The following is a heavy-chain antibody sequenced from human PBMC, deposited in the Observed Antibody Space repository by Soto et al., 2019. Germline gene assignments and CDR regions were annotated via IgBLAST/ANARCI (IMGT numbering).Heavy chain of an antibody. V-gene: IGHV1-24*01. J-gene: IGHJ4*02. D-gene: IGHD1-26*01. CDR1: GYTLTELS. Sequence: PSVKVSCTVSGYTLTELSMHWVRQAPGKGLEGMGGFDPEDGETIYAQKFQGRVTMTEDTSTDTAYMELSSLRSEDTAVYYCATFGCMGIVGATIRGPTFDYWGQGTLVTVSS. CDR3: ATFGCMGIVGATIRGPTFDY. CDR2: FDPEDGET.